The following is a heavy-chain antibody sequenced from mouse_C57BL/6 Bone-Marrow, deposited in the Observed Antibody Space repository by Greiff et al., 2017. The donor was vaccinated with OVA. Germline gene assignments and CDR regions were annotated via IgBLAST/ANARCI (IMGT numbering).Heavy chain of an antibody. Sequence: EVQLQESGGDLVKPGGSLKLSCAASGFTFSSYGMSWVRQTPDKRLEWVATISSGGSYTYYPDSVKGRFTISRDNAKNTLYLQMSSLKSEDTAMYYCANSPYAMDYWGQGTSVTVSS. CDR3: ANSPYAMDY. CDR1: GFTFSSYG. V-gene: IGHV5-6*01. D-gene: IGHD2-12*01. J-gene: IGHJ4*01. CDR2: ISSGGSYT.